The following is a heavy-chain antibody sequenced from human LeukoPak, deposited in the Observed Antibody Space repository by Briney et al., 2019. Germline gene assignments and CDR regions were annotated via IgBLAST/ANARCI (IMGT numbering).Heavy chain of an antibody. Sequence: GGSLRLSCAASGFTFSTYGMHWVRQAPGKGLEWVAFIRNDGTIKYYADSVKGRFTISRDNSKSTLYLQMNSLRAEDTAVYYCAKTGSSSWGYFDYWGQGTLVTVSS. CDR2: IRNDGTIK. J-gene: IGHJ4*02. D-gene: IGHD6-13*01. CDR1: GFTFSTYG. V-gene: IGHV3-30*02. CDR3: AKTGSSSWGYFDY.